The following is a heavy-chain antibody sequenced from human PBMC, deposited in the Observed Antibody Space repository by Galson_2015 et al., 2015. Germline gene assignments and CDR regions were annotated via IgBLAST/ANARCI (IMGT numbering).Heavy chain of an antibody. J-gene: IGHJ3*01. CDR3: TRVLTTRYGAFDV. V-gene: IGHV3-74*01. CDR2: INGAGTGI. Sequence: SLRLSCAASGFTFTNYWTHWVRQSPGKGLVWVSRINGAGTGISYADPVKGRFTISRDNAKNTLFLQMNNLRVEDTAVYYCTRVLTTRYGAFDVWGQGTVVTVSS. D-gene: IGHD2-2*01. CDR1: GFTFTNYW.